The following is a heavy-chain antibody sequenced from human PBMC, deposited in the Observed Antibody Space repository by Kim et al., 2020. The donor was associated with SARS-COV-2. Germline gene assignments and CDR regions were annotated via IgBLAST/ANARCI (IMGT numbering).Heavy chain of an antibody. CDR2: ISYTGDT. J-gene: IGHJ5*02. CDR3: ARSSRWELSWFDP. Sequence: SETLSLTCSVSRGSITPYYWNWIRQPPGKGLEWIGFISYTGDTNYNPSLKGRVTASIDTSRNQVSLKLWSVTPADTGVYYCARSSRWELSWFDPWGPGTLVTVSS. CDR1: RGSITPYY. D-gene: IGHD1-7*01. V-gene: IGHV4-59*13.